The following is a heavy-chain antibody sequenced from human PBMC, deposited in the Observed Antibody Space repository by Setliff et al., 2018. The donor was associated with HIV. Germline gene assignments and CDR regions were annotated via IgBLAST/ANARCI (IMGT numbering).Heavy chain of an antibody. Sequence: PSETLSLTCAVYGGSFDGHYWAWIRQSPGKGLEWIGEINHSGTTNYNPSLKSRVTISADTSKKQFSLKLSSVTAADTAVFYCARLGDYGSGGWFDPWGQGTLVTVSS. D-gene: IGHD3-10*01. CDR3: ARLGDYGSGGWFDP. CDR1: GGSFDGHY. V-gene: IGHV4-34*01. CDR2: INHSGTT. J-gene: IGHJ5*02.